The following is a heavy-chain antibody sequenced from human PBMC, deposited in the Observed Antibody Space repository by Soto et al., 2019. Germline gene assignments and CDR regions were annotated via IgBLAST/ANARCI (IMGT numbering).Heavy chain of an antibody. J-gene: IGHJ4*02. V-gene: IGHV3-33*01. CDR3: ARVRGEYDFDY. Sequence: QVPLVESGGGVVQPGRSLRLSCAASGFTFSSYGMNWVRQAQGKGLEWVAVIWYDGSNKYYADSVKGRFTISRDNSNNTLYLQMNSLRAEDTDVYYGARVRGEYDFDYWGQGTMVTVSS. CDR1: GFTFSSYG. CDR2: IWYDGSNK.